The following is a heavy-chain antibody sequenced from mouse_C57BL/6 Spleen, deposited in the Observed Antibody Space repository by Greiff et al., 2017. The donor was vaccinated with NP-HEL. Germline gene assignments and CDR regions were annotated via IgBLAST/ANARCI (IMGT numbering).Heavy chain of an antibody. CDR2: IYPSDSET. V-gene: IGHV1-61*01. CDR1: GYTFTSYW. J-gene: IGHJ2*01. Sequence: QVQLQQPGAELVRPGSSVKLSCKASGYTFTSYWLDWVKQRPGQGLEWIGNIYPSDSETHYNQKFKDKATLTVDKSSSTAYMQLSSLTSEDSAVYYCARWDTTVYYFDYWGQGTTLTVSS. CDR3: ARWDTTVYYFDY. D-gene: IGHD1-1*01.